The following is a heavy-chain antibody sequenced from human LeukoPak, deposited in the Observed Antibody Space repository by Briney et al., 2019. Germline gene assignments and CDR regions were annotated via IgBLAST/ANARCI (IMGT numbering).Heavy chain of an antibody. CDR1: GGSISSGDYY. D-gene: IGHD2-15*01. V-gene: IGHV4-30-4*01. Sequence: KPSETLSLTCTVSGGSISSGDYYWSWIRQPPGKGLEWIGYICYSGSTYYNPSLKSRVTISVDTSKNQFSLKLSSVTAADTAVYYCARVHFYCSGGSCYGYFDYWGQGTLVTVSS. CDR3: ARVHFYCSGGSCYGYFDY. CDR2: ICYSGST. J-gene: IGHJ4*02.